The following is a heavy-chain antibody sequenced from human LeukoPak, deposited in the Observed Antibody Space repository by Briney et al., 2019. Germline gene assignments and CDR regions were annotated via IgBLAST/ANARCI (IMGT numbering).Heavy chain of an antibody. J-gene: IGHJ4*02. V-gene: IGHV3-23*01. CDR1: GFTFSSHA. D-gene: IGHD2-15*01. CDR3: LGYCSGGNCYSGGY. Sequence: GGSMRLSCAASGFTFSSHAMSWGRPAPGTGLEVVSAISGSGGSTYYADSVKGRFTISRDNSKNTQSLQMNSLRAEDTAVYYCLGYCSGGNCYSGGYWGQGTLVTVSS. CDR2: ISGSGGST.